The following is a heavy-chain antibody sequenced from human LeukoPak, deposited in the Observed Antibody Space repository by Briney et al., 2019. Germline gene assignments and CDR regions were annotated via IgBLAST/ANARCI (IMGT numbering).Heavy chain of an antibody. V-gene: IGHV4-34*01. Sequence: SETLSLTCAVYGESFSEYCWSWIRQPPGKGLEWIGEINHSGGTNYNPSLKSRVTISVDTSENQFSLKLSSVTAADTAVYYCARAATMVREYYYYYGMDVWGQGTTVTVSS. CDR2: INHSGGT. CDR1: GESFSEYC. D-gene: IGHD3-10*01. J-gene: IGHJ6*02. CDR3: ARAATMVREYYYYYGMDV.